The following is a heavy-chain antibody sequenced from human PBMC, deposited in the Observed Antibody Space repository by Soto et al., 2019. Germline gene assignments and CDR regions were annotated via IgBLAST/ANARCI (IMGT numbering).Heavy chain of an antibody. CDR3: ARDRGTPGSFDL. J-gene: IGHJ5*02. CDR2: IYYSGST. CDR1: GGSISSGGYY. V-gene: IGHV4-31*03. Sequence: PSETLSLTCTVSGGSISSGGYYWSWIRQHPGKGLEWIGYIYYSGSTYYNPSLKSRVTISVDTSKNQFSLKLSSVTAADTAVYYCARDRGTPGSFDLWGQGTLVTVSS. D-gene: IGHD1-7*01.